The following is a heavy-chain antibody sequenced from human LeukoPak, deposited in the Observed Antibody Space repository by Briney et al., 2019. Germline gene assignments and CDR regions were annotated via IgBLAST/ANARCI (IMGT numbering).Heavy chain of an antibody. J-gene: IGHJ4*02. CDR1: GFTFDDYG. CDR3: ARGNKYGSGSHLIDY. V-gene: IGHV3-20*03. CDR2: INWNGGST. D-gene: IGHD3-10*01. Sequence: GGSLRLSSAATGFTFDDYGMSWVRKAPGKGLEWVSGINWNGGSTGYADSVKGRFTISRDNAKNSLYLQMNSLRAEDTAVYYCARGNKYGSGSHLIDYWGQGTLVTVSS.